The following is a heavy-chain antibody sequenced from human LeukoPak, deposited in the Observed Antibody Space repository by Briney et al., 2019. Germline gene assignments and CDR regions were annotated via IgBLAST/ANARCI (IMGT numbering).Heavy chain of an antibody. CDR2: IIPIFGTA. J-gene: IGHJ4*02. Sequence: SVKVSCKASGGTFSNYTISWVRQAPGQGLEWMGGIIPIFGTANYAQKFQGRVTITADKSTSTAYMELSSLRSEDTAVYYCASYLAAAVEVYFDYWGQGTLVTVSS. D-gene: IGHD6-13*01. CDR1: GGTFSNYT. V-gene: IGHV1-69*06. CDR3: ASYLAAAVEVYFDY.